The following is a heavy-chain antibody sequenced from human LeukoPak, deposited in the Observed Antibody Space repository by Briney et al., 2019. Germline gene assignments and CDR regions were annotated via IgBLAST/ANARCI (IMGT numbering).Heavy chain of an antibody. Sequence: ASVKVSCKASGYTLTGYYMHWVRQAPGQGLEWMGWINPNSGGTNYAQKFQGRVTMTRDTSISTAYMELSRLRSDDTAVYYCARDSPRWARLYSSSSGDYWGQGTLVTVSS. CDR1: GYTLTGYY. D-gene: IGHD6-6*01. V-gene: IGHV1-2*02. CDR2: INPNSGGT. J-gene: IGHJ4*02. CDR3: ARDSPRWARLYSSSSGDY.